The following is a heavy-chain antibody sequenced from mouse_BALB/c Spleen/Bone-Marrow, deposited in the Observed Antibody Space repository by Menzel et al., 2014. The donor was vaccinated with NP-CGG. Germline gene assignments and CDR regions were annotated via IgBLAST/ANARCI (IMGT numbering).Heavy chain of an antibody. CDR2: INPNNGGT. V-gene: IGHV1-22*01. CDR1: GYTFTEYT. D-gene: IGHD1-2*01. Sequence: VHVKQSGPELVKPGPSVNISCKTSGYTFTEYTMHWVKQSHGKSLEWIGSINPNNGGTSYNQKFKGKATLTVDKSSSXAYMELRSLTSEDSAVYYCARRGGYDYWGQGTTLTVSS. J-gene: IGHJ2*01. CDR3: ARRGGYDY.